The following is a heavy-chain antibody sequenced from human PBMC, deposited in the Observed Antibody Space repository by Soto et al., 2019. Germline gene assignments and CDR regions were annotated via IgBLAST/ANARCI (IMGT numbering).Heavy chain of an antibody. CDR3: ARDMTTVTRLQQFDP. V-gene: IGHV1-3*01. D-gene: IGHD4-17*01. J-gene: IGHJ5*02. CDR2: INAGNGDT. CDR1: GYTFTSYA. Sequence: ASVKVSCKASGYTFTSYAMHWVRQAPGQRLEWMGWINAGNGDTKYSQKFQGRVTITRDTSASTAYMELSSLRSEDTAVYYCARDMTTVTRLQQFDPWGQGTLVTVSS.